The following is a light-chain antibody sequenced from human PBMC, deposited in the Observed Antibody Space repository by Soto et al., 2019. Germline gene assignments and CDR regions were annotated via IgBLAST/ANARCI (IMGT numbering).Light chain of an antibody. CDR3: QQSYSNPRT. Sequence: DIQMTQSPSSLSASVGSRVTITCRASQSISTYLNWYQKKPGKAPNLLIYDASRLQSGVPSRFSGSGSGTDFTLTISSLQPEDFATYYCQQSYSNPRTFGQGTKVDIK. V-gene: IGKV1-39*01. CDR1: QSISTY. CDR2: DAS. J-gene: IGKJ1*01.